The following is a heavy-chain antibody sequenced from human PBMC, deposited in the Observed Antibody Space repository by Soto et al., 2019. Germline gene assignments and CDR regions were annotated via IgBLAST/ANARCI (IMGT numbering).Heavy chain of an antibody. CDR2: VFRSGNI. V-gene: IGHV4-61*01. J-gene: IGHJ4*02. CDR3: ARARNRYFDY. CDR1: GGPMSTGSYF. D-gene: IGHD1-1*01. Sequence: SETLSLTCNVSGGPMSTGSYFWSWVRQPPGKGLEWIGYVFRSGNINYSPSFKSRVTISIDTSKNQFSLMLKSVTAADTAVYFCARARNRYFDYWGQGALVTVSS.